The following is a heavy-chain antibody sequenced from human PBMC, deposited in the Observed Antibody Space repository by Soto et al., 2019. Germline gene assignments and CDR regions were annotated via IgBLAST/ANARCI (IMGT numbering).Heavy chain of an antibody. V-gene: IGHV4-31*03. J-gene: IGHJ5*02. Sequence: PSETLSLTCTVSGGSISSGGYYWSWIRQHPGKGLEWIGYIYYSGSTYYNPSLKSRVTISVDTSKNQFSLKLSSVTAADTAVYYCASTRGYCSGGSCLENWFDPWGQGTLVTVSS. CDR1: GGSISSGGYY. CDR2: IYYSGST. CDR3: ASTRGYCSGGSCLENWFDP. D-gene: IGHD2-15*01.